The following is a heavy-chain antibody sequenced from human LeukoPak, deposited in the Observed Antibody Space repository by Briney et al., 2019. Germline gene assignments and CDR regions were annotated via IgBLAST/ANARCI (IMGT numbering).Heavy chain of an antibody. CDR3: ARGRGYSYGLDY. J-gene: IGHJ4*02. CDR1: GYTFTSYD. D-gene: IGHD5-18*01. CDR2: MNPNSGNT. Sequence: ASVKVSCKASGYTFTSYDIIWVRQATGQGLEWMGWMNPNSGNTGDAQKFQGRVTMTRNTSISTAYMELSSLRSEDTAVYYCARGRGYSYGLDYWGQGTLVTVSS. V-gene: IGHV1-8*01.